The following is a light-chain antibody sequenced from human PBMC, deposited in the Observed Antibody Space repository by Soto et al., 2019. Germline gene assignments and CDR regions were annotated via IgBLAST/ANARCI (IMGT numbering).Light chain of an antibody. CDR1: SSNFGPNT. J-gene: IGLJ2*01. CDR2: HNN. Sequence: QSVLTQPPSASGTPGQSVAISCSGSSSNFGPNTVNWYQHLPGAAPKLLSYHNNQRPSGVPDRFSGSKSGTSASLAISELQSEDEAAYYCPSWDEPLNGVVFGGGTKLTVL. V-gene: IGLV1-44*01. CDR3: PSWDEPLNGVV.